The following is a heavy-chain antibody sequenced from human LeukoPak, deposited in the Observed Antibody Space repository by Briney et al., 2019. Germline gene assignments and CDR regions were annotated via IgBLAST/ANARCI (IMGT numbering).Heavy chain of an antibody. V-gene: IGHV4-59*08. CDR1: GGSFSGYY. D-gene: IGHD6-19*01. J-gene: IGHJ3*02. CDR3: AGTLAVASYAFDI. CDR2: IYYSGST. Sequence: SETLSLTCAVYGGSFSGYYWSWSRQPPGKGLEWIGYIYYSGSTNYNPSLKSRVTISVDTSKNQFSLKLSSVTAADTAVYYCAGTLAVASYAFDIWGQGTMVTVSS.